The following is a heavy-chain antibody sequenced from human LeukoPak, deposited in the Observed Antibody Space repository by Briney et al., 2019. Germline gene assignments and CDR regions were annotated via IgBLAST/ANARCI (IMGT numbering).Heavy chain of an antibody. V-gene: IGHV3-30*04. Sequence: PGGSLRLSCAASGFTFSSYVMHWVRQAPGKGLEWVAIISYDGSNEYYADSVKGRFTISRDNSKNTLYLQMNSLRAEDTAVYYCASGRPDYWGQGTLVTVSS. J-gene: IGHJ4*02. CDR3: ASGRPDY. CDR1: GFTFSSYV. CDR2: ISYDGSNE.